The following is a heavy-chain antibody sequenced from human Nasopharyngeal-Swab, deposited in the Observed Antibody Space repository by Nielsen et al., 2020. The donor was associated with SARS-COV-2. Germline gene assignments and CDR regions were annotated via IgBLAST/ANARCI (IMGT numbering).Heavy chain of an antibody. V-gene: IGHV3-15*01. D-gene: IGHD2-2*01. CDR2: IKSKTDGGTT. CDR3: TTVRLHCSSTSCYRWFDP. Sequence: VRQAPGKGLEWVGRIKSKTDGGTTDYAAPVKGRFTIPRDDSKNTLYLQMNSLKTEDTAVYYCTTVRLHCSSTSCYRWFDPWGQGTLVTVSS. J-gene: IGHJ5*02.